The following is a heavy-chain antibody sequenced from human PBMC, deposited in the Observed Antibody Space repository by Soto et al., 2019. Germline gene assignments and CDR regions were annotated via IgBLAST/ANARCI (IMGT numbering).Heavy chain of an antibody. D-gene: IGHD2-2*01. Sequence: PSETLSLTCTVSGGSISSSSYYWGWIRQPPGKGLEWIGSIYYSGSTYYNPSLKSRVTTSVDTSKNQFSLKLSSVTAADTAVYYCARHPPRQLLPNYFDYWGQGTLVTVSS. V-gene: IGHV4-39*01. CDR1: GGSISSSSYY. CDR3: ARHPPRQLLPNYFDY. CDR2: IYYSGST. J-gene: IGHJ4*02.